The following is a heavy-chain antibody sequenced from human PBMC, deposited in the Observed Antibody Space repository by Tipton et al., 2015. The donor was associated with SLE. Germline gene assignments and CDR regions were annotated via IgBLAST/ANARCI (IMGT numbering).Heavy chain of an antibody. CDR2: IYYSGST. CDR3: ARDQTDIVVVPAAKGGFDY. Sequence: TLSLTCTASGGSISSSSYYWGWIRQPPGKGLEWIGSIYYSGSTYYNPSLKSRVTISVDTSKNQFSLKLSSVTAADTAVYYCARDQTDIVVVPAAKGGFDYWGQGTLVTVSS. D-gene: IGHD2-2*01. V-gene: IGHV4-39*07. J-gene: IGHJ4*02. CDR1: GGSISSSSYY.